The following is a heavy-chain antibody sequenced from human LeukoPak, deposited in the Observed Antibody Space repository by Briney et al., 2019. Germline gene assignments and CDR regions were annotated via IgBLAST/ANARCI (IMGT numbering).Heavy chain of an antibody. J-gene: IGHJ4*02. V-gene: IGHV5-51*01. CDR3: ARPHYYDSSGILPVGY. Sequence: GESLKISCKGSGYSFTGYWIGWVRQMPGKGLEWMGIIYPGDSDTRYSPSFQGQVTISADKSISTAYLQWSSLKASDTAMYYCARPHYYDSSGILPVGYWGQGTLVTVSS. CDR2: IYPGDSDT. CDR1: GYSFTGYW. D-gene: IGHD3-22*01.